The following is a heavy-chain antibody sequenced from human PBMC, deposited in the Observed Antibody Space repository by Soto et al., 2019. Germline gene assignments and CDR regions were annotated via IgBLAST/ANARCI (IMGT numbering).Heavy chain of an antibody. CDR2: ISWNSGSI. CDR1: GFTFDDYA. Sequence: GGSLRLSCAASGFTFDDYAMHWVRQAPGKGLEWVSGISWNSGSIGYADSVKGRFTISRDNAKNSLYLQMNSLRAEDTALYYCAKSWNYEGYFDPWGQGTLVTVSS. V-gene: IGHV3-9*01. J-gene: IGHJ5*02. D-gene: IGHD1-7*01. CDR3: AKSWNYEGYFDP.